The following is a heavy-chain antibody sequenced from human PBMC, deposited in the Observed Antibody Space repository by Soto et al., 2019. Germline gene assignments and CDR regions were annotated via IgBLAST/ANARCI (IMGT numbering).Heavy chain of an antibody. CDR2: IQQDGSEK. D-gene: IGHD3-16*02. V-gene: IGHV3-7*01. Sequence: EVQLVESGGGLVQPGGSLRLSCAASGFTFSSYWMSWVRQAPGKGLEWVANIQQDGSEKYYVDSVKGRFTISRDNAKNSLYLQMNSLRAEDTAVYYCARVDYDYIWGSYRPNWFDPWGQGTLVTVSS. CDR3: ARVDYDYIWGSYRPNWFDP. CDR1: GFTFSSYW. J-gene: IGHJ5*02.